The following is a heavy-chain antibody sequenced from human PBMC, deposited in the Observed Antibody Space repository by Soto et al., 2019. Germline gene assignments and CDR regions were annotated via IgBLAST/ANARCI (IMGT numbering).Heavy chain of an antibody. J-gene: IGHJ4*02. CDR2: IYYSGST. V-gene: IGHV4-39*07. Sequence: SETLSLTCSVTGGSISSSNFYWGWIRQPPGKGLEWIGSIYYSGSTYYNPSLKSRVTISVDMSKNQFSLNLSSVTAADTAVYYCARDGSCRSTSCLPDYWGQGTLVTVSS. CDR3: ARDGSCRSTSCLPDY. CDR1: GGSISSSNFY. D-gene: IGHD2-2*01.